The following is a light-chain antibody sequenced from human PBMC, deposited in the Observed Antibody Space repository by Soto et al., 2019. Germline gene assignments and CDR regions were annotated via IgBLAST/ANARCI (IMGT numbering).Light chain of an antibody. Sequence: DVVMTQSPLSLPVTLGQPASISCRSNQSLVHSDGIAYFSWFQQRPGRAPRRLIYKVSNRDSGVPGRVSVSGSGTDFALKISRVEAEDVGVYYCMQGTHWPITFGQGTRLEIK. J-gene: IGKJ5*01. CDR1: QSLVHSDGIAY. V-gene: IGKV2-30*02. CDR2: KVS. CDR3: MQGTHWPIT.